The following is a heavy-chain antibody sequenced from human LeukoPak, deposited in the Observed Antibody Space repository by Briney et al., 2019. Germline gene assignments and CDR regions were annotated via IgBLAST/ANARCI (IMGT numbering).Heavy chain of an antibody. J-gene: IGHJ5*02. Sequence: GGSLRLSCAASGFTVSSNYMSWVRQAPGKGLEWGSVIYSGGSTYYADSVKGRFTISRDNSKNTLYLQMNSLRAEDTAVYYCARDNSVRDEAWWFNPWGQGTLVTVSS. CDR2: IYSGGST. CDR3: ARDNSVRDEAWWFNP. D-gene: IGHD5-24*01. CDR1: GFTVSSNY. V-gene: IGHV3-53*01.